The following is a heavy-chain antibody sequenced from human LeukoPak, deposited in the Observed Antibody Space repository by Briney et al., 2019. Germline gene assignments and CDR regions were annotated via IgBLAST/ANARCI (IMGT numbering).Heavy chain of an antibody. V-gene: IGHV3-30*04. J-gene: IGHJ6*02. Sequence: GGSLRLSCAASGFTFSSYAMHWVRQAPGKGLEWVAVISYDGSNKYYADSVKGRFTISRDNSKNTLYLQMNSLRAEDTAVYYCARAKTVPQSVCYYYGMDVWGQGTTVTVSS. D-gene: IGHD1-14*01. CDR3: ARAKTVPQSVCYYYGMDV. CDR1: GFTFSSYA. CDR2: ISYDGSNK.